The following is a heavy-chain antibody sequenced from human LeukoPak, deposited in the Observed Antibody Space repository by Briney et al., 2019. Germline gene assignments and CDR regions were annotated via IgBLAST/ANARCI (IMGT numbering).Heavy chain of an antibody. Sequence: PSETLSLTYTVSGGSISSSSFYWGWIRQPPGKGLEWIGSVHYSKSTYYNPSLKSRVTISVDTSKNQFSLKLSSVTAADTAVYYCARGWPLRFLECPLLDYWGQGTLVTVSS. V-gene: IGHV4-39*01. CDR2: VHYSKST. J-gene: IGHJ4*02. D-gene: IGHD3-3*01. CDR3: ARGWPLRFLECPLLDY. CDR1: GGSISSSSFY.